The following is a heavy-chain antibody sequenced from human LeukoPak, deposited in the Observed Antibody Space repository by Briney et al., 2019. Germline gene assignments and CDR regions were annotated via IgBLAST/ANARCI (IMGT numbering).Heavy chain of an antibody. CDR3: ARSHPVSTINWFDP. CDR1: GGSISSSSYY. Sequence: SETLSLTCTVSGGSISSSSYYWGWIRQPPGKGLEWIGSIYYSGSTYYNPSLKSRVTISVDTSKNQFSLKLSSVTAADTAVYYCARSHPVSTINWFDPWGQGTLVTVSS. J-gene: IGHJ5*02. V-gene: IGHV4-39*01. CDR2: IYYSGST. D-gene: IGHD3-3*02.